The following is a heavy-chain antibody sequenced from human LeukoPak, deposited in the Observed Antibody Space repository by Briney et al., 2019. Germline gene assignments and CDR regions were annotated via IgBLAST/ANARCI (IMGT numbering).Heavy chain of an antibody. V-gene: IGHV1-2*02. CDR2: IHPNSGGT. CDR1: GYTFTGYY. D-gene: IGHD6-19*01. CDR3: ARDSGSGWYSGYFDL. Sequence: ASVKVSCKASGYTFTGYYMHWVRQAAGQGLEWKGWIHPNSGGTNYAQKFQGRVTMTRDTSTSTAYMELSRLRSDGTAVYYCARDSGSGWYSGYFDLWGRGTLVTVSS. J-gene: IGHJ2*01.